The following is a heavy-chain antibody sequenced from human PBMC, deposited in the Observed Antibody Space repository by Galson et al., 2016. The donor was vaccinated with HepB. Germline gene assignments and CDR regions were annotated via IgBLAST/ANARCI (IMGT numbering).Heavy chain of an antibody. J-gene: IGHJ3*02. D-gene: IGHD4-23*01. V-gene: IGHV1-46*01. Sequence: SVKVSCKASGDTFTSQYIHWVRQAPGQGLEWMGVFRLRGSWATYAQKLQGRVTMTRDTSTTTVDMELSSLTSDDTAVYYCAGEPPLMGTPSGIGVFDIWGQGTLVIVSS. CDR1: GDTFTSQY. CDR3: AGEPPLMGTPSGIGVFDI. CDR2: FRLRGSWA.